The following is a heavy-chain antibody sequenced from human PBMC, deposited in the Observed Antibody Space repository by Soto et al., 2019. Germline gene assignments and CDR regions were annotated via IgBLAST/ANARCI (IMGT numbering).Heavy chain of an antibody. CDR2: VSGHSRSI. J-gene: IGHJ5*02. D-gene: IGHD2-15*01. CDR1: GFPLCHYT. CDR3: ANTTPSGAHTRVWNGLVSP. Sequence: QSGGTLRLSCAASGFPLCHYTMSWGRQAPGKGLEWVSVVSGHSRSIYYADSARGRLTISRDNSKNTLYLQMNSLRVEDTAVYHYANTTPSGAHTRVWNGLVSPWGQGTLVSVSS. V-gene: IGHV3-23*01.